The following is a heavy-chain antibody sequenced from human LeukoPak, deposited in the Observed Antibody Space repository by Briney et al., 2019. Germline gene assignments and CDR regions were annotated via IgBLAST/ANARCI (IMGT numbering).Heavy chain of an antibody. D-gene: IGHD6-13*01. CDR1: GGSISSSSYY. CDR2: IYYSGST. J-gene: IGHJ3*02. Sequence: SETLSLTCTVSGGSISSSSYYWGWIRQPPGKGLEWIGSIYYSGSTYCNPSLKSRVTISVDTSKNQFSLKLSSVTAADTAVYYCARSSSWENDAFDIWGQGTMVTVSS. V-gene: IGHV4-39*01. CDR3: ARSSSWENDAFDI.